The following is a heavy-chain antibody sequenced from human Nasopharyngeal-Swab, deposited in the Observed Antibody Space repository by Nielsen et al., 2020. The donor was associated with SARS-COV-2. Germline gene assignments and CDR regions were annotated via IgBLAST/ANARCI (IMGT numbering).Heavy chain of an antibody. V-gene: IGHV3-23*01. CDR2: ISGSGGST. D-gene: IGHD5-12*01. CDR1: GFTFSSYA. Sequence: GGSLRLSCAASGFTFSSYAMSWVRQAPGKGLEWVSAISGSGGSTYYADSVKGRFTISRDNSKNTLYLQMSNLRADDTAVYYCAKDNRSSVATTEFDYWGQGTLVTVSS. CDR3: AKDNRSSVATTEFDY. J-gene: IGHJ4*02.